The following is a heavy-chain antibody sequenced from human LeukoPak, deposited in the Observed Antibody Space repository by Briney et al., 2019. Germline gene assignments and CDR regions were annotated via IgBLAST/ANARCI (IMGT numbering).Heavy chain of an antibody. J-gene: IGHJ4*02. CDR1: GGSISSHY. CDR2: MYYSGST. V-gene: IGHV4-59*08. Sequence: SETLSLTCTVSGGSISSHYCSWIRQPPGKGLEWIGYMYYSGSTNYNPSLKSRVTISVDTSKNQFSLKLSSVTAADTAVYYCVRSSTYHLFDDWGQGTLVTVSS. CDR3: VRSSTYHLFDD. D-gene: IGHD2-15*01.